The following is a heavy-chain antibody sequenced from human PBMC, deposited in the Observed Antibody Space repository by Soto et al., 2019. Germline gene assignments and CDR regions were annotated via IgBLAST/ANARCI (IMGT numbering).Heavy chain of an antibody. V-gene: IGHV1-46*01. CDR1: GYTFIDNY. Sequence: QVQLVQSGAEVKKPGASVRVSCKASGYTFIDNYMHWVRQAPGQGLEWMAIINPSSGIANYAHKLQDRFIMTRDSSTRTVYMELSSLTSDDTAFYYCARDRFGSGYSFDYCGQGTLVTVSS. CDR3: ARDRFGSGYSFDY. D-gene: IGHD5-12*01. J-gene: IGHJ4*02. CDR2: INPSSGIA.